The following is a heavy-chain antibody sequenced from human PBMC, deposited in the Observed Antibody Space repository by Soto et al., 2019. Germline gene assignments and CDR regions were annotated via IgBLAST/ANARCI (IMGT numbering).Heavy chain of an antibody. V-gene: IGHV3-30*18. CDR1: GFTFSSYG. D-gene: IGHD2-8*01. CDR3: AKKKGARMTADIFDY. J-gene: IGHJ4*02. Sequence: PGGSLRLSCAASGFTFSSYGMHWVRQAPGKGLEWVAVISYDGSNKYYADSVKGRFTISRDNSKNTLYLQMNSLRAEDTAVYYCAKKKGARMTADIFDYWGQGTLVTVSS. CDR2: ISYDGSNK.